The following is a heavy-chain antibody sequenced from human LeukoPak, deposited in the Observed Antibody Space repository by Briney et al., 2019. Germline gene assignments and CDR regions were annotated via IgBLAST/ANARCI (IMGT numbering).Heavy chain of an antibody. D-gene: IGHD3-10*01. J-gene: IGHJ3*02. V-gene: IGHV4-34*01. CDR3: ATTGRMVRGVIKADVAFDI. CDR1: GGSFSGYY. Sequence: KTSETLSLTCAVYGGSFSGYYWSWIRQPPGKGLEWIGEINHSGSTNYNPSLKSRVTISVDTSKNQFSLKLSSVTAADTAVYYCATTGRMVRGVIKADVAFDIWGQGTMVTVSS. CDR2: INHSGST.